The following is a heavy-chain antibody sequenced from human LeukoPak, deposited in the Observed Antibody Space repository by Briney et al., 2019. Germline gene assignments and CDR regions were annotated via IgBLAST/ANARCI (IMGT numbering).Heavy chain of an antibody. V-gene: IGHV5-51*01. J-gene: IGHJ3*02. D-gene: IGHD3-3*01. CDR3: ARRSTISAFDAFDI. CDR1: GYSFSNYW. Sequence: GESLNISCKGSGYSFSNYWIGWVRQMPGKGLERMGIIYPSDSDTRYRPSFQGQVTMSADKSSSIVYLQWSSLEASDTAKYFCARRSTISAFDAFDIWGQGTMVIVSS. CDR2: IYPSDSDT.